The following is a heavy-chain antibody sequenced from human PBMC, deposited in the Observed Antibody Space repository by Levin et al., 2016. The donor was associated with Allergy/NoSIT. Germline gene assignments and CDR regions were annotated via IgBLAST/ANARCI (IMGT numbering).Heavy chain of an antibody. D-gene: IGHD1-26*01. V-gene: IGHV1-69*04. CDR2: IIPILGIA. CDR3: ARDGWELLNYYYGMDV. Sequence: WVRQAPGQGLEWMGRIIPILGIANYAQKFQGRVTITADKSTSTAYMELSSLRSEDTAVYYCARDGWELLNYYYGMDVWGQGTTVTVSS. J-gene: IGHJ6*02.